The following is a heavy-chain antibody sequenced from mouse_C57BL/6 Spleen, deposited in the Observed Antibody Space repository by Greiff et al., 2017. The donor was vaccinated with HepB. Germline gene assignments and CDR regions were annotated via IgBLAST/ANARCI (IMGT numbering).Heavy chain of an antibody. CDR2: IHPNSGST. D-gene: IGHD1-1*01. J-gene: IGHJ2*01. Sequence: QVQLKQPGAELVKPGASVKLSCKASGYTFTSYWMHWVKQRPGQGLEWIGMIHPNSGSTNYNEKFKSKATLTVDKSSSTAYMQLSSLTSEDSAVYYCARTYYYGIDYWGQGTTLTVSS. CDR1: GYTFTSYW. V-gene: IGHV1-64*01. CDR3: ARTYYYGIDY.